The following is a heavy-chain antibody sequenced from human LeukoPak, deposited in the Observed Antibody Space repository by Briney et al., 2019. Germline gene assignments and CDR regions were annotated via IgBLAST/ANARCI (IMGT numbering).Heavy chain of an antibody. D-gene: IGHD3-10*01. CDR2: ISGSSNTI. J-gene: IGHJ4*02. Sequence: GGSLRLSCAASGFTFSSYSMTWLRQAPGKGLEWLSYISGSSNTITYADSVKGRFTISRDNAKSSLYLQMNSLRADDTAVYYCARVTMIRGVLFDYWGQGTLVTVSS. CDR1: GFTFSSYS. CDR3: ARVTMIRGVLFDY. V-gene: IGHV3-48*04.